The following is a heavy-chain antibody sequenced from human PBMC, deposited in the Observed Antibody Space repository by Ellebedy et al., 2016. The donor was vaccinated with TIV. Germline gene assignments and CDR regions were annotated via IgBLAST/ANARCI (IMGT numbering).Heavy chain of an antibody. J-gene: IGHJ6*02. V-gene: IGHV1-69*13. D-gene: IGHD3-10*01. CDR3: ARVKVRGTNNYYYYGIDV. CDR1: GGTFSSYA. Sequence: AASVKVSCKASGGTFSSYAISWVRQAPGQGLEWMGGIIPIFGKANYAQKFQGRVTITADESTSTAYMELSSLRSEDTAVYYCARVKVRGTNNYYYYGIDVWGQGTTVTVSS. CDR2: IIPIFGKA.